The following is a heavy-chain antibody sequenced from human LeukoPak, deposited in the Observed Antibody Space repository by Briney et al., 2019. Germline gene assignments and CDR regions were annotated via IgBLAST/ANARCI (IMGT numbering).Heavy chain of an antibody. V-gene: IGHV3-21*01. D-gene: IGHD5-12*01. Sequence: PGGSLRLSCAASGFKLSSYMLNWVRQAPGKGLEWVSSISSTGSYIYYADSVKGRFTVSRDNSKNTLYLQMNSLRAEDTAVYYCVGSDFDYWGQGTLVTVSS. CDR1: GFKLSSYM. CDR2: ISSTGSYI. CDR3: VGSDFDY. J-gene: IGHJ4*02.